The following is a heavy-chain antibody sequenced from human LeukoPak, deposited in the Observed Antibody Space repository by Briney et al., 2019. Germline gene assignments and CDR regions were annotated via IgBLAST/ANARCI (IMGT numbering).Heavy chain of an antibody. V-gene: IGHV3-7*01. CDR2: IKQDGSEK. Sequence: GGSLRLSCAASGFTFSSYEMNWVRQAPGKGLEWVANIKQDGSEKYYVDSVKGRFTISRDNAKNSLYLQMNSLRAEDTAVYYCARFIVVVPAAITESTDNWFYPWGQGTLVTVSS. CDR1: GFTFSSYE. D-gene: IGHD2-2*01. J-gene: IGHJ5*02. CDR3: ARFIVVVPAAITESTDNWFYP.